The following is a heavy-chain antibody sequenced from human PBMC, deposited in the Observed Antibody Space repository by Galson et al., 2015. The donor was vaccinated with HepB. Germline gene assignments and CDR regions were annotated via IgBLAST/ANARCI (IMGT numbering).Heavy chain of an antibody. CDR2: ISRSSTIV. CDR3: ARDHSFTGDYGDY. CDR1: GFTFSSHG. D-gene: IGHD1-14*01. V-gene: IGHV3-48*01. J-gene: IGHJ4*02. Sequence: SLRLSCAASGFTFSSHGMNWGRQAPGKGQKCVSYISRSSTIVYYADSVKGRFTISRDNAKNSLYLQMNSLRAEDTAIYFCARDHSFTGDYGDYWGQGTLVTVSS.